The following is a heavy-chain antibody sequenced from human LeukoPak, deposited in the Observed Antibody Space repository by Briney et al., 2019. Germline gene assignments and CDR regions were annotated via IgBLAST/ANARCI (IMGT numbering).Heavy chain of an antibody. CDR3: ASTYYYDSSGYWDY. J-gene: IGHJ4*02. CDR1: GGSISSYY. D-gene: IGHD3-22*01. CDR2: IYTSGST. Sequence: PSETLSLTCTVSGGSISSYYWSWIRQPAGKGLEWIGRIYTSGSTNYNPSLKSRVTMSVDTSKNQFSLKLSSVTAADTAVYCCASTYYYDSSGYWDYWGQGTLVTVSS. V-gene: IGHV4-4*07.